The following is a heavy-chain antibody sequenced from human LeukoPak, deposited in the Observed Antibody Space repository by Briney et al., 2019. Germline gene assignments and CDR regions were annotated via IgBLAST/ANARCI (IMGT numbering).Heavy chain of an antibody. D-gene: IGHD3-10*01. CDR3: AREVLLWFGETDYFDY. CDR1: GCTFTSYH. CDR2: INPSGGST. Sequence: ASVKVSCKASGCTFTSYHMHWVRQAPGQGLEWMGIINPSGGSTSYAQKFQGRVTMTRDTSTSTVYMELSSLRSEDTAVYYCAREVLLWFGETDYFDYWGQGTLVTVSS. J-gene: IGHJ4*02. V-gene: IGHV1-46*01.